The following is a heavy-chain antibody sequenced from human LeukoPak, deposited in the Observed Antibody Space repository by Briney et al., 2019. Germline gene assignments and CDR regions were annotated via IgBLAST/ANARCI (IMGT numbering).Heavy chain of an antibody. V-gene: IGHV3-53*01. CDR3: ARGDSSGWYIVSDYYYYGMDV. J-gene: IGHJ6*02. Sequence: PGGSLRLSCAASGFTVSSNYMSWVRQASGKGLEWVSVIYSGGSTYYADSVKGRFTISRDNSKNTLYLQMNSLRAEDTAVYYCARGDSSGWYIVSDYYYYGMDVWGQGTTVTVSS. CDR1: GFTVSSNY. CDR2: IYSGGST. D-gene: IGHD6-19*01.